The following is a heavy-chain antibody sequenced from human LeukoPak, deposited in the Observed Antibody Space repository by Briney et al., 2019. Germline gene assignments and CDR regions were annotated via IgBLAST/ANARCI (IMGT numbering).Heavy chain of an antibody. Sequence: DSVKGRFTISRDNAKKSLHLQMNSLRDEDTAVYYCERDEYSGLYYYMDVWGKGTTVTVSS. V-gene: IGHV3-7*01. CDR3: ERDEYSGLYYYMDV. J-gene: IGHJ6*03. D-gene: IGHD5-12*01.